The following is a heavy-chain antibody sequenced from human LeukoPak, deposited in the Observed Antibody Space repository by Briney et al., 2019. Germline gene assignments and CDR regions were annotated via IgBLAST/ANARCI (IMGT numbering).Heavy chain of an antibody. V-gene: IGHV4-4*07. D-gene: IGHD5/OR15-5a*01. Sequence: SETLSLTCTVSGGSISTYYWSWVRQPAGKGLEGIGRIFTSGSTNYNPSLKSRVTMSVDTSKNQFSLNLSSVTAADTAVYYCARDRDSVTSSNRYYFDYWGQGTLVTVSS. J-gene: IGHJ4*02. CDR1: GGSISTYY. CDR3: ARDRDSVTSSNRYYFDY. CDR2: IFTSGST.